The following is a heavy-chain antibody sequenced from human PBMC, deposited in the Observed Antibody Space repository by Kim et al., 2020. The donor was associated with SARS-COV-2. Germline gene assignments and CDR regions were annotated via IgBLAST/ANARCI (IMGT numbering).Heavy chain of an antibody. J-gene: IGHJ3*01. V-gene: IGHV3-33*01. Sequence: GGSLRLSCATSGFSFSSYGMHWVRQAPGKVLEWVAFIWYDGNTKFYAHSVKDRFTISRDNPKNTLYLQMNRLSAEDTGVYFCVGDPPMSGYAFAAWGQGTRVTVSS. D-gene: IGHD3-3*01. CDR2: IWYDGNTK. CDR3: VGDPPMSGYAFAA. CDR1: GFSFSSYG.